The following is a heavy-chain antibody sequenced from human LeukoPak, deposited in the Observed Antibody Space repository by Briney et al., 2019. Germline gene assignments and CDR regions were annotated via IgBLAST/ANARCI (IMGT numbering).Heavy chain of an antibody. CDR3: ARDQAVPAASYYYGMDV. CDR2: IYHSGST. J-gene: IGHJ6*02. CDR1: GGSISSNNW. D-gene: IGHD2-2*01. Sequence: TSGTLSLTCAVSGGSISSNNWWSWVRQPPGKGLEWIGEIYHSGSTNYNPSLKSRVTISVDKSKNQFSLKLSSVTAADTAVYYCARDQAVPAASYYYGMDVWGQGTTVTVSS. V-gene: IGHV4-4*02.